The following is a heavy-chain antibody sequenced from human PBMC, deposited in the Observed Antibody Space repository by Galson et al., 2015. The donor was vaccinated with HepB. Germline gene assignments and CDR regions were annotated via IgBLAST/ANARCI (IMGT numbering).Heavy chain of an antibody. D-gene: IGHD4-17*01. CDR3: ARDSGDGDYGMDV. J-gene: IGHJ6*02. CDR1: GYTFTSYY. CDR2: INPSGGST. Sequence: SCKASGYTFTSYYMHCVRQAPGQGLEWMGIINPSGGSTSYAQKLQGRVTMTRDTSTSTVYMELSSLRSEDTAVYYCARDSGDGDYGMDVWGQGTTVTVSS. V-gene: IGHV1-46*04.